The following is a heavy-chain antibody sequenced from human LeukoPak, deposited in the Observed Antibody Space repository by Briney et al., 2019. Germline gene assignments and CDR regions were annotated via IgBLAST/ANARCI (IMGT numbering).Heavy chain of an antibody. CDR1: GGSFSGYY. D-gene: IGHD4-23*01. CDR3: ASRGRRWDAFDI. V-gene: IGHV4-34*01. Sequence: SETLSLTCAVYGGSFSGYYSGWIRPPPGKGLEWIGELNHSGSTNYKPSLKSRVTISVDTSKNQFSLKLSSVTAADTAVYYCASRGRRWDAFDIWGQGTMVTVSS. CDR2: LNHSGST. J-gene: IGHJ3*02.